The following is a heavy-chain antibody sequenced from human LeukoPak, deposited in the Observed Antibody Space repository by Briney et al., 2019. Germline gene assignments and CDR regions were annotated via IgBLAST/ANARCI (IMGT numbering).Heavy chain of an antibody. Sequence: ASVKVSCKASGYTFTSYDINWVRQATGQGLEWMGWMNPNSGNTGYAQKLQGRVTITRSTSISTAYMELSSLRSEDTAVYYCARVFAGYDYWGQGTLVTVSS. CDR2: MNPNSGNT. V-gene: IGHV1-8*01. D-gene: IGHD3-9*01. CDR1: GYTFTSYD. CDR3: ARVFAGYDY. J-gene: IGHJ4*02.